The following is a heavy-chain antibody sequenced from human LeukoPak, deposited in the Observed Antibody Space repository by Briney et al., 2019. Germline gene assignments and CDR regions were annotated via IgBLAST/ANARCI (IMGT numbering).Heavy chain of an antibody. CDR1: GGSISSYY. Sequence: SETLSLTCTVSGGSISSYYWSWIRQPPGKGLEWIGYIYYSGSTNYNPSLKSRVTISVDTSKNQFSLKLSSVTAADTAVYYCARVPYSSGHPLHYWGQGTQVTVSS. V-gene: IGHV4-59*01. D-gene: IGHD6-19*01. CDR3: ARVPYSSGHPLHY. J-gene: IGHJ4*02. CDR2: IYYSGST.